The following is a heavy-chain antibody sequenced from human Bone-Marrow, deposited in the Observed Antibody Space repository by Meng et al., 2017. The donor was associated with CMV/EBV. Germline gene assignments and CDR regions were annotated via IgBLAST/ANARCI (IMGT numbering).Heavy chain of an antibody. CDR3: ARDFPGAAASDY. CDR2: ISSSRSYI. CDR1: GFSFSTYT. J-gene: IGHJ4*02. Sequence: GESLKISCAPSGFSFSTYTLHWVRQAPGKGLEWVASISSSRSYINYADPVKGRFTISRDNAKDSLYLQMSSLRAEDTAVYYCARDFPGAAASDYWGQGTLVTVSS. D-gene: IGHD6-13*01. V-gene: IGHV3-21*06.